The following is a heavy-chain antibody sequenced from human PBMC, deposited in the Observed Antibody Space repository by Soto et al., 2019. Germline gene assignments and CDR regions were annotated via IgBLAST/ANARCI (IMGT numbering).Heavy chain of an antibody. CDR3: ASRDPGTSVDY. J-gene: IGHJ4*02. V-gene: IGHV4-4*02. Sequence: SETLSLTCAVSGGSFTSNNWWTWVRQPPGQGLEWIGEIYRTGSTNYNPSLRSRVTISLDKSENQFSLKVTSLTAADTAVYYCASRDPGTSVDYWGQGTLVTVSS. D-gene: IGHD1-7*01. CDR1: GGSFTSNNW. CDR2: IYRTGST.